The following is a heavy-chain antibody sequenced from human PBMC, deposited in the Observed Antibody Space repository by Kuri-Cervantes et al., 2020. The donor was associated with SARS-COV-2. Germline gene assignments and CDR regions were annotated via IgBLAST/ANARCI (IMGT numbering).Heavy chain of an antibody. CDR2: IYYSGST. CDR1: GFIFSDYY. J-gene: IGHJ3*02. CDR3: ARPREQWSDAFDI. V-gene: IGHV4-39*01. D-gene: IGHD6-19*01. Sequence: GSLRLSCTASGFIFSDYYMTWIRQAPGKGLEWIGSIYYSGSTYYNPSLKSRVTISVDTSKNQFSLKLSSVTAADTAVYYCARPREQWSDAFDIWGQGTMVTVSS.